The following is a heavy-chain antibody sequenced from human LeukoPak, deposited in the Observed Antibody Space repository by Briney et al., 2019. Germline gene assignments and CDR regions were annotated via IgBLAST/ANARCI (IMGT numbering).Heavy chain of an antibody. CDR1: GGSISSSSYY. J-gene: IGHJ6*03. CDR3: ARHGRAIVDYYYYMDV. CDR2: IYYSGST. D-gene: IGHD3-22*01. Sequence: PSETLSLTCTVSGGSISSSSYYWGWIRQPPGKGLEWIGSIYYSGSTYYNPSLKSRATISIDTSKNQFSLKLSSVAAADTAVYYCARHGRAIVDYYYYMDVWGTGTTVTVSS. V-gene: IGHV4-39*01.